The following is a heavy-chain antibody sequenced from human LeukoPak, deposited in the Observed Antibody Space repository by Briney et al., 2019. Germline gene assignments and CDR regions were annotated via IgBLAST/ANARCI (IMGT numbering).Heavy chain of an antibody. CDR3: AKFMKYYYDSSGQAFDY. J-gene: IGHJ4*02. CDR1: GFTFSSYA. V-gene: IGHV3-23*01. D-gene: IGHD3-22*01. Sequence: GGSLRLSCAASGFTFSSYAMSWVRQAPGKGLEWVSAISGSGGSTYYADSVKGRFTISRDNSKNTLYLQMNSLRAEDTAVYYCAKFMKYYYDSSGQAFDYWGQGTLVTVSS. CDR2: ISGSGGST.